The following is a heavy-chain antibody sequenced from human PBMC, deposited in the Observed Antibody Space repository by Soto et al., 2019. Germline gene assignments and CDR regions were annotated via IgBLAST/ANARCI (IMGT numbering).Heavy chain of an antibody. CDR2: IYYSGNT. CDR3: ARALIQLWPHYYYGMDV. V-gene: IGHV4-30-4*01. Sequence: SETLSLTCTVSGGSISSGDYYWSWIRQPPGKGREWIGYIYYSGNTYYNPSLKSRVTISVDTSKNQFSLKQTSVTAADTAVYYCARALIQLWPHYYYGMDVWGQGTTVTVSS. D-gene: IGHD5-18*01. J-gene: IGHJ6*02. CDR1: GGSISSGDYY.